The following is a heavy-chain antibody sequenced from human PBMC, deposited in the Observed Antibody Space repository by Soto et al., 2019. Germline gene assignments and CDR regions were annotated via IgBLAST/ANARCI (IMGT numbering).Heavy chain of an antibody. V-gene: IGHV4-30-2*01. J-gene: IGHJ5*02. D-gene: IGHD3-10*01. CDR1: GGSIGAAGDS. CDR3: ARAQFYSGSGRYNNLMFDP. Sequence: PSETLSLTCAVSGGSIGAAGDSWSWIRQPPGGGLEWSGYIYHSGTFLYHPSLKTRLTMSLNMSNNRFSLTLNSVTAAATAVYYCARAQFYSGSGRYNNLMFDPWGQGTQVTVSS. CDR2: IYHSGTF.